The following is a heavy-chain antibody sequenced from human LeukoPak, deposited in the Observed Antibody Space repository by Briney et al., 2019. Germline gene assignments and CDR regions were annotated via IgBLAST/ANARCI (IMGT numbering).Heavy chain of an antibody. V-gene: IGHV3-48*04. CDR3: ARDTPRMDYYYDMDV. CDR2: ISSSGSTI. D-gene: IGHD2-8*01. Sequence: PGGSLRLSCAASGFTFSSYAMHWVRQAPGKGLEWVSYISSSGSTIYYADSVKGRFAISRDNAKNSLYLQMNSLRAEDTAVYYCARDTPRMDYYYDMDVWGQGTTVTVSS. CDR1: GFTFSSYA. J-gene: IGHJ6*02.